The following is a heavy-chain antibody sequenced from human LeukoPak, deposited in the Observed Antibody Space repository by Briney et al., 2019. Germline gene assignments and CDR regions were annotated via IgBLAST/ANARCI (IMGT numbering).Heavy chain of an antibody. V-gene: IGHV1-69*04. CDR2: IIPILGIA. CDR3: ARAGSYDSSGYYYEGYYFDY. CDR1: GGTFSSYA. Sequence: SVKVSCKASGGTFSSYAISWVRQAPGQGLEWMGRIIPILGIADYAQKFQGRVTITADKSTSTAYMELSSLRSEDTAVYYCARAGSYDSSGYYYEGYYFDYWGQGTLVTVSS. D-gene: IGHD3-22*01. J-gene: IGHJ4*02.